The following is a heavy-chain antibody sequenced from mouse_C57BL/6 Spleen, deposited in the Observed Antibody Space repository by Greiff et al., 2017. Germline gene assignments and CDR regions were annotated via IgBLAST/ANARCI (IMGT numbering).Heavy chain of an antibody. D-gene: IGHD2-3*01. CDR1: GYTFTSYW. CDR2: IHPNSGSS. V-gene: IGHV1-64*01. Sequence: VQLQQPGAELVKPGASVKLSCKASGYTFTSYWMHWVKQRPGKGLEWIGMIHPNSGSSNYNEKFKSKDTLTVDKSSSTAYMQLSSLTSEDSAVYYCAREDGYPFAYWGQGTLVTVSA. CDR3: AREDGYPFAY. J-gene: IGHJ3*01.